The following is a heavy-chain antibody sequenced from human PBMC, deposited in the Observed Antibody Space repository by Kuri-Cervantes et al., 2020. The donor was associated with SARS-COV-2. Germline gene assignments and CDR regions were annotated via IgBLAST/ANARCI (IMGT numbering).Heavy chain of an antibody. CDR1: GYSFTSYW. J-gene: IGHJ4*02. CDR2: IYPGDSDT. V-gene: IGHV5-51*01. CDR3: ARREDTAMFSFDY. D-gene: IGHD5-18*01. Sequence: GGSLRLSCKGSGYSFTSYWIGWVRQMPGKGLERMGIIYPGDSDTRYSPSFQGQVTISADKSISTAYLQWSSLKASDTAMYYCARREDTAMFSFDYWGQGTLVTVSS.